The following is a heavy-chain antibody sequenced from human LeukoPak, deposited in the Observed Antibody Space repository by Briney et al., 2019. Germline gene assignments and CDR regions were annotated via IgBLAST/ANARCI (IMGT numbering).Heavy chain of an antibody. CDR2: IYHSGST. J-gene: IGHJ4*02. CDR3: ARETGGNSGIFDY. D-gene: IGHD4-23*01. CDR1: GGSISSGGYY. V-gene: IGHV4-30-2*01. Sequence: SETLSLTCTVSGGSISSGGYYWSWIRQPPGKGLEWIGYIYHSGSTYYNPSLKSRVTISVDRSKNQFSLKLSSVTAADTAVYYCARETGGNSGIFDYWGQGTLVTVSS.